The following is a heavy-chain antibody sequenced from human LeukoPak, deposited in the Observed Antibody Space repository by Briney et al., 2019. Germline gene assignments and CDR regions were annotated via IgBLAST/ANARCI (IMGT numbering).Heavy chain of an antibody. CDR3: ARDPGSTQTLHDAFDI. Sequence: GGSLRLSCAASGFTFSSHSMNWVRQAPGKGLEWVSFISTSSSYIYYADSVKGRFTISRDNARNSVYLQMNSLRAEDTAVYYCARDPGSTQTLHDAFDIWGQGTMVTVSS. V-gene: IGHV3-21*01. J-gene: IGHJ3*02. CDR1: GFTFSSHS. CDR2: ISTSSSYI. D-gene: IGHD1-26*01.